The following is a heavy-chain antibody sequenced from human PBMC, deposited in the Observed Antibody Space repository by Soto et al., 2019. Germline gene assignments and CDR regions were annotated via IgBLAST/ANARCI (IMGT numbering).Heavy chain of an antibody. D-gene: IGHD6-13*01. CDR2: TYYRSKWYN. Sequence: SQTLSLTCAISGDSVSSNSAAWNWIRQSPSRGLEWLGRTYYRSKWYNDYAVSVKSRITINPDTSKNQFSLQLNSVTPEDTAVCYCARAPSSWSGDLLYYFDYWGQGTLVTVSS. J-gene: IGHJ4*02. CDR1: GDSVSSNSAA. CDR3: ARAPSSWSGDLLYYFDY. V-gene: IGHV6-1*01.